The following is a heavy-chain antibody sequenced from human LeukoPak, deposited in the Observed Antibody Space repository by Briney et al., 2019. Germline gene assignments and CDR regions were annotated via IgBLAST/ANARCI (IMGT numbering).Heavy chain of an antibody. CDR3: ARGGIAVAGTAVDY. D-gene: IGHD6-19*01. CDR2: ISYDGSNK. CDR1: GFTFSSYA. V-gene: IGHV3-30-3*01. J-gene: IGHJ4*02. Sequence: PGGSLRLSCAASGFTFSSYAMHWVRQAPGKGLEWVAVISYDGSNKYYADSVKGRFTISRDNSKNTLCLQMNSLRAEDTAVYYCARGGIAVAGTAVDYWGQGTLVTVSS.